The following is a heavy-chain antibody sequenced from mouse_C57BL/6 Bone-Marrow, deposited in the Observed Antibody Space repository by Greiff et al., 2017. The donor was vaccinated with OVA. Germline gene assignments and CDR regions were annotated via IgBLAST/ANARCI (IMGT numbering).Heavy chain of an antibody. Sequence: QVQLQQPGAELVKPGASVKLSCKASGYTFTSYWMHWVKQRPGQGLEWIGMIHPNSGSTNYNEKFKSKATLTVDKSSSTAYMKLSSLTSEDSAVYYCASPYYYGPSWFAYWGQGTLVTVSA. J-gene: IGHJ3*01. CDR3: ASPYYYGPSWFAY. CDR1: GYTFTSYW. CDR2: IHPNSGST. D-gene: IGHD1-1*01. V-gene: IGHV1-64*01.